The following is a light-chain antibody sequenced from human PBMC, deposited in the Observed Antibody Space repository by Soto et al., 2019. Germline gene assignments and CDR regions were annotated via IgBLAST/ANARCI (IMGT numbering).Light chain of an antibody. CDR2: GAS. J-gene: IGKJ1*01. V-gene: IGKV3-15*01. CDR3: QQYNNWPPDRT. CDR1: QSVGSN. Sequence: EIVMTQSPDTLSVSPGERATLSCRASQSVGSNLAWYQQKPGQAPRRLIYGASTRATGIPARFSGSGSGTEFTLPISSLQSEDLAIYFCQQYNNWPPDRTFGQGTKVEIK.